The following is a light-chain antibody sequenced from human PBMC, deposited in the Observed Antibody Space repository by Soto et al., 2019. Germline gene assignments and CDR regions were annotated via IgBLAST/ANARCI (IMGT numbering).Light chain of an antibody. CDR2: GAS. V-gene: IGKV3-15*01. J-gene: IGKJ5*01. CDR1: QSVRTK. CDR3: QQYHTYSP. Sequence: EIVMAQSPDTLYVSPGEGATLSCRASQSVRTKLAWYQQKAGQAPRLLIYGASTRATGIPDRFSGSGSGTEFTLTICCLQPDDFATYFCQQYHTYSPFSQGTRLDIK.